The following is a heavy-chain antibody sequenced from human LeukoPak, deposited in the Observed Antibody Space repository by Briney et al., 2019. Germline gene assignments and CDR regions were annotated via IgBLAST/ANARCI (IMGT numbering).Heavy chain of an antibody. CDR1: GGFSYSYY. Sequence: SETLSLTYAVSGGFSYSYYWTCIRQSPAKGLEWIGYLDYSGSINYNPTLKSRVTISVDTSKNKVSLELRSLTAADTAVYYCGLRTCCGGSYYYYGLHVWGQGTTVTVSS. V-gene: IGHV4-59*01. CDR3: GLRTCCGGSYYYYGLHV. D-gene: IGHD1-26*01. J-gene: IGHJ6*02. CDR2: LDYSGSI.